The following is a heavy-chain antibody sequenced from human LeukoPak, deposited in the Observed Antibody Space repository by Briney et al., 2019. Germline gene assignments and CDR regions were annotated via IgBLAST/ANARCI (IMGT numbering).Heavy chain of an antibody. D-gene: IGHD5/OR15-5a*01. Sequence: GGSLRLSCAASGFTLTTYEMNWVRQAPGKGLEWVSYISRSGDTTYYADSVRGRFTISRDSAKNTLYLQMSSLRVEDTAIYYCARLLTTVSTLGYWGQGALVTVSS. J-gene: IGHJ4*02. CDR3: ARLLTTVSTLGY. V-gene: IGHV3-48*03. CDR1: GFTLTTYE. CDR2: ISRSGDTT.